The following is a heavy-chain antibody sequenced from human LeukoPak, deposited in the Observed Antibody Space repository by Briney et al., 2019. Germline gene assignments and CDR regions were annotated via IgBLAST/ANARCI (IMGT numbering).Heavy chain of an antibody. V-gene: IGHV3-7*01. CDR3: ARVWASYYDSSGYFLDY. Sequence: PGGSLRLSCAASGFTFSSYWMSWVRQAPGKGLEWVANIKQDGSEKYYVDSVKGRFTISRDNAKNSLYLQMNSLRAEDTAVYYCARVWASYYDSSGYFLDYWGQGTLVTVSS. D-gene: IGHD3-22*01. CDR2: IKQDGSEK. J-gene: IGHJ4*02. CDR1: GFTFSSYW.